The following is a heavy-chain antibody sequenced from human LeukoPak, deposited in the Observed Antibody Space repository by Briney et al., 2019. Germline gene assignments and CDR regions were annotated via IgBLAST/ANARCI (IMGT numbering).Heavy chain of an antibody. J-gene: IGHJ6*03. CDR2: IYYSGGT. V-gene: IGHV4-59*11. CDR1: GGSISSHY. D-gene: IGHD6-19*01. CDR3: ARGLSSGWPKHGRLHYYMDV. Sequence: SETLSLTCTVSGGSISSHYWSWIRQPPGKGLEWIGYIYYSGGTNYNPSLKSRVTISVDTSKNQFSLKLSSVTAADTAVYYCARGLSSGWPKHGRLHYYMDVWGKGTTVTVSS.